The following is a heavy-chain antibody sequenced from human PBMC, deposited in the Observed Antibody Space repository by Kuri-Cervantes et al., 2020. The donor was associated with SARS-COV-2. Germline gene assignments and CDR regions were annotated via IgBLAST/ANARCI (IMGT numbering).Heavy chain of an antibody. CDR3: QAQLTFGGVFAQDDY. CDR2: ISYDGSNK. V-gene: IGHV3-30*03. J-gene: IGHJ4*02. Sequence: SCKASGFTFSSYGMHWVRQAPGKGLEWVAVISYDGSNKYYADSVKGRFTISRDNSKNTLYLQMNSLRAEDTAVYYCQAQLTFGGVFAQDDYWGQGTLVTVSS. CDR1: GFTFSSYG. D-gene: IGHD3-16*02.